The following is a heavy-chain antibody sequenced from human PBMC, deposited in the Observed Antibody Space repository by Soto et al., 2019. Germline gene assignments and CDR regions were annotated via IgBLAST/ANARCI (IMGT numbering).Heavy chain of an antibody. Sequence: QVQLVQSGAEVKKPGASVKVSCKASGYTFTTYGISWVRQAPGQGLEWMGWISAYSGSTKFAQKLQGRVTMTTDTSTTTAYMELRSLTSDDTAVYYCARDFTKSCCWPYYFDYWGQGTLVTVSS. CDR3: ARDFTKSCCWPYYFDY. CDR2: ISAYSGST. CDR1: GYTFTTYG. D-gene: IGHD6-19*01. V-gene: IGHV1-18*01. J-gene: IGHJ4*02.